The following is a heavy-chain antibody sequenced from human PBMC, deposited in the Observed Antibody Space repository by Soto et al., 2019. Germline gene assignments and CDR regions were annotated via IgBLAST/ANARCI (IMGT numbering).Heavy chain of an antibody. Sequence: PSETLSLTCAVYGGSFSGYYWSWIRQPPGKGLGWIGEINHSGSTNYNPSLKSRVTISVDTSKNQFSLKLSSVTAADTAVYYCARRTYYYETSPYSNTPSFHYWGHVSLVFVSS. CDR2: INHSGST. CDR3: ARRTYYYETSPYSNTPSFHY. D-gene: IGHD3-22*01. J-gene: IGHJ4*01. CDR1: GGSFSGYY. V-gene: IGHV4-34*01.